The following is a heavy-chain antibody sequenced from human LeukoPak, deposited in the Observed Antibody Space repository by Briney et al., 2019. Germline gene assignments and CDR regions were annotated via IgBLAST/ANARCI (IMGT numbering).Heavy chain of an antibody. V-gene: IGHV3-30-3*01. J-gene: IGHJ6*02. D-gene: IGHD3-3*01. CDR3: ARDRTPYYDFWSGRHPPPSYGMYV. Sequence: TGGSLRLSCAASGFTFSSYDMHWVRQAPGKGLEWVAVISYDGSNKYYADCERRRFTISSDNHKNTLYLQMNSLRAEDTAVYYCARDRTPYYDFWSGRHPPPSYGMYVWGQGTTVT. CDR1: GFTFSSYD. CDR2: ISYDGSNK.